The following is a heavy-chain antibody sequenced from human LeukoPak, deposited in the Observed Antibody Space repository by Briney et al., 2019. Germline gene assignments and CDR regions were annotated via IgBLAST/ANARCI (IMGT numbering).Heavy chain of an antibody. CDR3: TANMTTVTPFDY. Sequence: GGSLRLSCTVSGFTFGDYTMSWVRQAPGKGLEWVGFIRSKAYGGTTEYAAAGTGRFTISRDDSKSMDYVQMNSLKNEDTAVYYCTANMTTVTPFDYWGQGTLVTVSS. CDR2: IRSKAYGGTT. V-gene: IGHV3-49*04. J-gene: IGHJ4*02. D-gene: IGHD4-17*01. CDR1: GFTFGDYT.